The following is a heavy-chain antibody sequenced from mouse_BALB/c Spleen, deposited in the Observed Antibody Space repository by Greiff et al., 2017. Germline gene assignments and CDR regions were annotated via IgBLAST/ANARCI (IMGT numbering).Heavy chain of an antibody. CDR2: ISSGGGST. V-gene: IGHV5-12-1*01. Sequence: EVQGVESGGGLVKPGGSLKLSCAASGFAFSSYDMSWVRQTPEKRLEWVAYISSGGGSTYYPDTVKGRFTISRDNAKNTLYLQMSSLKSEDTAMYYCARHDGYSFAYWGQGTLVTVSA. D-gene: IGHD2-3*01. J-gene: IGHJ3*01. CDR1: GFAFSSYD. CDR3: ARHDGYSFAY.